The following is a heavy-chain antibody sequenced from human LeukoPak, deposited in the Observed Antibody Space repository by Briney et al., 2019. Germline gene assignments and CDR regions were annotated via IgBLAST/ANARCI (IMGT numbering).Heavy chain of an antibody. V-gene: IGHV3-21*01. Sequence: GGSLRLSCAASGFTFSSYSMNWVRQAPGKGLEWVSSISSSSSYIYYADSVKGRFTISRDNAKSSLYLQMNSLRAEDTAVYYCARDFTSMVRGVIVFDYWGQGTLVTVSS. J-gene: IGHJ4*02. D-gene: IGHD3-10*01. CDR1: GFTFSSYS. CDR2: ISSSSSYI. CDR3: ARDFTSMVRGVIVFDY.